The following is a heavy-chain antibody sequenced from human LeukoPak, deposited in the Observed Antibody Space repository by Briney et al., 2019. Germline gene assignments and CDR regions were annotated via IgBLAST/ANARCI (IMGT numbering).Heavy chain of an antibody. Sequence: GASVKVSCTASGYTFTNYYMNFVRQAPGQGFEWMGLISPSGGSTNYAQRFQGRVTMTGDTSTSTVYMELSSLRSEDTAVYYCARSLCSSASCPIDYWGQGTLVTVSS. CDR2: ISPSGGST. CDR1: GYTFTNYY. D-gene: IGHD2-2*01. J-gene: IGHJ4*02. CDR3: ARSLCSSASCPIDY. V-gene: IGHV1-46*01.